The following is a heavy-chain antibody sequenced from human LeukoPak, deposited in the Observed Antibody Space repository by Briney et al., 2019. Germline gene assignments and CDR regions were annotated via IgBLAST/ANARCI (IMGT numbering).Heavy chain of an antibody. J-gene: IGHJ4*02. CDR1: GFTFSSYG. V-gene: IGHV3-33*01. CDR3: ASGRHYYGSGSSLGTPDSFDY. CDR2: IWYDGSNK. Sequence: GRSLRLSCAASGFTFSSYGMHWVRQAPGKGLEWVAVIWYDGSNKYYADSVKGRFTISRDNSKNTLYLQMNSLRAEDTAVYYCASGRHYYGSGSSLGTPDSFDYWGQGTLVTVSS. D-gene: IGHD3-10*01.